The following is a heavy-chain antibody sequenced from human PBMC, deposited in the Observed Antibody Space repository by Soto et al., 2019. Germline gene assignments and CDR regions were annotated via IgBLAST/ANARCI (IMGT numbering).Heavy chain of an antibody. CDR1: GFTFSSYG. D-gene: IGHD2-8*02. CDR3: ARGIQRGLVVDY. CDR2: IWYDGSNK. J-gene: IGHJ4*02. V-gene: IGHV3-33*01. Sequence: QVQLVESGGGVVQPGRSLRLSCAASGFTFSSYGMHWVRQAPGKGLEWVAVIWYDGSNKYYADSVKGRFTISRDNSKNTLYLQMNSLRAEDTAVYYCARGIQRGLVVDYWGQGTLVTVSS.